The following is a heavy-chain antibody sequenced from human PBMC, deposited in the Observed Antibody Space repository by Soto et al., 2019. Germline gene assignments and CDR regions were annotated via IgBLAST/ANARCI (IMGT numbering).Heavy chain of an antibody. CDR2: MHPGGST. J-gene: IGHJ6*01. Sequence: SETLSLTCTVSGGSINNHYWSWIRQPPGKGLEWIGEMHPGGSTNYNPSLQSRVTVSMDKSRNQFSLRMSSVTAADTAVYFCARHGHNIYGFDVWGRGTTVTVSS. V-gene: IGHV4-59*08. CDR1: GGSINNHY. D-gene: IGHD1-1*01. CDR3: ARHGHNIYGFDV.